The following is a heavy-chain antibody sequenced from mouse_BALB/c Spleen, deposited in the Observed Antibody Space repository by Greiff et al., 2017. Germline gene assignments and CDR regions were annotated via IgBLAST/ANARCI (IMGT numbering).Heavy chain of an antibody. D-gene: IGHD4-1*01. V-gene: IGHV1S135*01. Sequence: EVKLMESGPELVKPGASVKVSCKASGYAFTSYNMYWVKQSHGKSLEWIGYIDPYNGGTSYNQKFKGKATLTVDKSSSTAYMHLNSLTSEDSAVYYCATLGPWFAYWGQGTLVTVSA. J-gene: IGHJ3*01. CDR1: GYAFTSYN. CDR2: IDPYNGGT. CDR3: ATLGPWFAY.